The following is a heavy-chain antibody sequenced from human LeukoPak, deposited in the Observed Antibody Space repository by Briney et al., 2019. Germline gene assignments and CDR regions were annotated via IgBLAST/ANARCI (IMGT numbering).Heavy chain of an antibody. D-gene: IGHD4-11*01. V-gene: IGHV3-7*01. Sequence: PGGSLRLSCAASGFTFSSYWMSWVRQAPGKGLEWVANIKQDGSEKYYVDSVKGRFTISRDNAKDSLYLQMNSLRAEDTAVYYCARVMPPPVTPFDPWGQGTLVTVSS. CDR3: ARVMPPPVTPFDP. J-gene: IGHJ5*02. CDR1: GFTFSSYW. CDR2: IKQDGSEK.